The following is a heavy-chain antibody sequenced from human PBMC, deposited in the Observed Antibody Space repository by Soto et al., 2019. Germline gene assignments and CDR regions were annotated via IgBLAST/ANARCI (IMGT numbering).Heavy chain of an antibody. V-gene: IGHV1-69*01. J-gene: IGHJ4*02. D-gene: IGHD2-2*01. CDR2: IIPIFGTE. Sequence: QVQLVQSGAEVKKPGSSVKVSCKSFGGSFSNYVIWLRQAPGQGLEWMGGIIPIFGTESYSQRFQGRVTITADQSATTVYMELSSLRFDDTAAYYCATDTDEGYLVWGQGTRVSVS. CDR3: ATDTDEGYLV. CDR1: GGSFSNYV.